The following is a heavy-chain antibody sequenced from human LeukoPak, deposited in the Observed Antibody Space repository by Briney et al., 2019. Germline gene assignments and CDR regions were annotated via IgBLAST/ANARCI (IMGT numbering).Heavy chain of an antibody. CDR2: IEVGGAIT. D-gene: IGHD1-26*01. V-gene: IGHV3-23*01. Sequence: GGSLRLSCAASGFTFNNYAMTWVRRAPGKGLEWVSTIEVGGAITHYAASVKGRFTISRDTSKKILYLQMDSLRPEDTAVYYCAKPLGGSYLFDRWGQGTLVTVSS. CDR1: GFTFNNYA. CDR3: AKPLGGSYLFDR. J-gene: IGHJ4*02.